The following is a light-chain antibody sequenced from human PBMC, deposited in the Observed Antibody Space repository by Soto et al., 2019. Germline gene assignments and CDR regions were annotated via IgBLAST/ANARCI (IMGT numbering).Light chain of an antibody. J-gene: IGKJ1*01. CDR2: GAS. CDR3: QQYNNWPRT. Sequence: EIVITQSPATLSVSPWARATLSCRASQSVSSNLAWYQQKPGQAPMLLIYGASTRATGIPARFSGSGSGTEFTLTISSLQSEDFAVYYCQQYNNWPRTFGQGTKVEIK. CDR1: QSVSSN. V-gene: IGKV3-15*01.